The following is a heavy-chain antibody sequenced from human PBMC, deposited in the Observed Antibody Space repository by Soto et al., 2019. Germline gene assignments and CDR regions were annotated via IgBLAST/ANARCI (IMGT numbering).Heavy chain of an antibody. D-gene: IGHD2-15*01. V-gene: IGHV1-69*13. CDR3: ASSRSGPYCYYGMDV. J-gene: IGHJ6*02. CDR2: IIPIFGTA. Sequence: SVKVSCKASGGTFSSYAISWVRQAPGQGLEWMGGIIPIFGTANYAQKFQGRVTITADESTSTAYMELSSLRSEDTAVYYCASSRSGPYCYYGMDVWGQGTTVTVSS. CDR1: GGTFSSYA.